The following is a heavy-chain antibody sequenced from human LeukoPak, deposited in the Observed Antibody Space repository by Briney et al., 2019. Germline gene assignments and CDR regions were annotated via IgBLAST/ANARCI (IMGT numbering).Heavy chain of an antibody. J-gene: IGHJ2*01. CDR1: RFTISSNH. D-gene: IGHD2-15*01. CDR3: ARRYQVSWYFDL. V-gene: IGHV3-66*01. Sequence: LAAGSLCLSCAASRFTISSNHMSWIRQPPGKGLEWVSVIYSDGSTQYADSVKGRFTITRDNYKNTLYLQMNSLRDEDTAMYYCARRYQVSWYFDLWGRGTLVTVSS. CDR2: IYSDGST.